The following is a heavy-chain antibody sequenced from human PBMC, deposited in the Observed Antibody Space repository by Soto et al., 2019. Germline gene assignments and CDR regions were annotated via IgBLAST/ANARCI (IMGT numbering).Heavy chain of an antibody. D-gene: IGHD3-22*01. CDR1: GFTFSSYS. Sequence: GGSLRLSCAASGFTFSSYSMNWVRQAPGKGLEWVSSISSSSSYIYYADSVKGRFTISRDNAKNSLYLQMNSLRAEDTAVYYCARDLAYYYDSSGYYPFDYWGQGTLVTVSS. J-gene: IGHJ4*02. CDR3: ARDLAYYYDSSGYYPFDY. V-gene: IGHV3-21*01. CDR2: ISSSSSYI.